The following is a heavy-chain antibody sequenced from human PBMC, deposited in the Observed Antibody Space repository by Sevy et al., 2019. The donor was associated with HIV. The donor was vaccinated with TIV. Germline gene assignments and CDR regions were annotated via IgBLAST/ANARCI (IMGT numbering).Heavy chain of an antibody. J-gene: IGHJ6*02. CDR3: ARGTRLRFLEWLSEDYYYGMDV. V-gene: IGHV3-53*01. CDR1: GFTVSSNY. D-gene: IGHD3-3*01. CDR2: IYSGGST. Sequence: GGSLRLSCAASGFTVSSNYMSWVRQAPGKGLEWGSVIYSGGSTYYVDSVKGRFTISRDNSKNTLYLQMNSLRAEDTAVYYCARGTRLRFLEWLSEDYYYGMDVWGQGTTVTVSS.